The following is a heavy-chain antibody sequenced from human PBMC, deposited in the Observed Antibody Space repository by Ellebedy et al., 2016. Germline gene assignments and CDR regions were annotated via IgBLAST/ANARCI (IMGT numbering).Heavy chain of an antibody. J-gene: IGHJ4*02. CDR3: AKDALRKPLYYFDY. CDR2: IYTSGSI. V-gene: IGHV4-61*02. Sequence: SETLSLXXTVSGGSISSGSYHWSWIRQSAEKGLEWIGRIYTSGSINYNPSLKSRVTMSVDTSKNQFSLRLSSVTAADTAVYYCAKDALRKPLYYFDYWGQGTLVTVSS. CDR1: GGSISSGSYH.